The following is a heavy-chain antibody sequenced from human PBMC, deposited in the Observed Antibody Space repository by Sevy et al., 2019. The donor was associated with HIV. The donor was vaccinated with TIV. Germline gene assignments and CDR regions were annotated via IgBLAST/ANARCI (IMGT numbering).Heavy chain of an antibody. Sequence: ETLSLTCTVSGGSISSYYWSWIRQPPGKGLEWIGYIYYSGSTNYNPSLKSRVTISVDTSKNQFSLKLTSVTAADTAVYYCARDPGIAVAGEYYFDYWAREPWSPSPQ. D-gene: IGHD6-19*01. CDR2: IYYSGST. V-gene: IGHV4-59*13. J-gene: IGHJ4*02. CDR1: GGSISSYY. CDR3: ARDPGIAVAGEYYFDY.